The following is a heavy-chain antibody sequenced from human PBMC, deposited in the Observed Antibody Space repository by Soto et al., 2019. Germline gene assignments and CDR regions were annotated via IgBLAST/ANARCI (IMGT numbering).Heavy chain of an antibody. V-gene: IGHV1-69*02. CDR1: GGTFSSYT. CDR3: ARGVGYCTNGVWADLANWCDR. J-gene: IGHJ5*02. Sequence: SAKVSCKASGGTFSSYTISWVRQAPGQGLEWMGRIIPILGIANYAQKFQGRVTITADKSTSTAYMELSSLRSEDTAVYYCARGVGYCTNGVWADLANWCDRCGQGTLVTVSS. D-gene: IGHD2-8*01. CDR2: IIPILGIA.